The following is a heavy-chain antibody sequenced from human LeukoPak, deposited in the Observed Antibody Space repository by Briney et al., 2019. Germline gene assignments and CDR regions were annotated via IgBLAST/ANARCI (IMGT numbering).Heavy chain of an antibody. CDR3: ARDPGIAAAGTSEGFDY. J-gene: IGHJ4*02. Sequence: KASETLSLTCIVSGGSISTSAYYWSWIRQPPGKGLEWIGYIYYSGSTNYNPSLKSRVTISVDTSKNQFSLKLSSVTAADTAVYYCARDPGIAAAGTSEGFDYWGQGTLVTVSS. CDR2: IYYSGST. V-gene: IGHV4-61*08. D-gene: IGHD6-13*01. CDR1: GGSISTSAYY.